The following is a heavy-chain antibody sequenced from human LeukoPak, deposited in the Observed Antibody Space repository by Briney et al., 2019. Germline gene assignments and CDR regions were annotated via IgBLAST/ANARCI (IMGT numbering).Heavy chain of an antibody. CDR1: GGSISSYY. D-gene: IGHD1-26*01. V-gene: IGHV4-59*08. CDR3: ASSTTPDYYYGMDV. Sequence: PSETLSLTCTVSGGSISSYYWSWTRQPPGKGLEWIGYIYYSGSTNYNPSLKSRVTISVDTSKNQFSLKLSSVTAADTAVYYCASSTTPDYYYGMDVWGQGTTVTVSS. J-gene: IGHJ6*02. CDR2: IYYSGST.